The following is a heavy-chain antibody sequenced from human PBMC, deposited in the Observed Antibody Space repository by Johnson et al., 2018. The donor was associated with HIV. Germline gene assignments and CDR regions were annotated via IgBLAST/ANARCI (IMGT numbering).Heavy chain of an antibody. J-gene: IGHJ3*02. CDR2: IKRKTDGGTT. D-gene: IGHD2-2*02. Sequence: VQLVESGGGLVQPGGSLRLSCAASGFTFNNAWMSWVRQAPGKGLEWVGRIKRKTDGGTTAYAAPVKGRFTISRDDSNNMLYLEMNSLKTEDTATYYCTTAGYTFSDAFDIWGHGLMVTVSS. CDR3: TTAGYTFSDAFDI. CDR1: GFTFNNAW. V-gene: IGHV3-15*01.